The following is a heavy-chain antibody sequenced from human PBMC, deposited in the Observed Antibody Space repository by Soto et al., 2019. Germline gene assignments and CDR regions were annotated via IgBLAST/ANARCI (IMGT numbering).Heavy chain of an antibody. J-gene: IGHJ4*02. CDR2: ISAYNGNT. V-gene: IGHV1-18*01. CDR3: ARDRTMVRGVIGRVRREYYFDY. CDR1: GYTFTSYG. Sequence: GASVKVSCKASGYTFTSYGISWVRQAPGQGLEWMGWISAYNGNTNYAQKLQGRVTMTTDTSTSTAYMELRSLRSDDTAVYYCARDRTMVRGVIGRVRREYYFDYWGQGTLVTVSS. D-gene: IGHD3-10*01.